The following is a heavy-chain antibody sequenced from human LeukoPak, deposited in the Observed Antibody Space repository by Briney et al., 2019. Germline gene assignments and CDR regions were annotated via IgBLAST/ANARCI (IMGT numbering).Heavy chain of an antibody. J-gene: IGHJ2*01. V-gene: IGHV4-34*01. CDR2: INHSGST. D-gene: IGHD3-9*01. CDR1: GGSFSGHY. Sequence: SETLSLTCAVYGGSFSGHYWTWIRQPPGTGLEWIGEINHSGSTNYNPSLKSRVTISVDTSKNQFSLKLKSVTAADTAVYYCARGSRRYDILTGYSSYWYFDLWGRGTLVTVSS. CDR3: ARGSRRYDILTGYSSYWYFDL.